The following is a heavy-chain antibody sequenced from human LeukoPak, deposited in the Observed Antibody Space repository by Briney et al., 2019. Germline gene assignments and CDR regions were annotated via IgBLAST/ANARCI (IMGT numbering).Heavy chain of an antibody. V-gene: IGHV3-23*01. Sequence: PGGSLSLSCAASGFTFSSYAMSWVRQAPGKGLEWVSAISGSGGSTYYADSVKGRFTISRDNSKNTLYLQMNSLRAEDTAVYYCAKGWSYCGGDCRRGYYYYGMDVWGQGTTVTVSS. CDR1: GFTFSSYA. CDR2: ISGSGGST. CDR3: AKGWSYCGGDCRRGYYYYGMDV. J-gene: IGHJ6*02. D-gene: IGHD2-21*02.